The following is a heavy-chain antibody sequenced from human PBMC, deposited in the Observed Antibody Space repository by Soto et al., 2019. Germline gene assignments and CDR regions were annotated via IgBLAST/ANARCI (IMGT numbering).Heavy chain of an antibody. CDR3: ARNFPDDFWSGYYTGGFDY. D-gene: IGHD3-3*01. Sequence: PGESLKISCAASGFTVSSNYMSWVRQAPGKGLEWVSVIYSGGSTYYADSVKGRFTISRDNSKNTLYLQMNSLRAEDTAVYYCARNFPDDFWSGYYTGGFDYWGQGTLVTVSS. CDR2: IYSGGST. CDR1: GFTVSSNY. V-gene: IGHV3-66*01. J-gene: IGHJ4*02.